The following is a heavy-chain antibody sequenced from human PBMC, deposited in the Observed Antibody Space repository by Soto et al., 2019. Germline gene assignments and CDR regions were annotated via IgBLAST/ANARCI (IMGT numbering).Heavy chain of an antibody. CDR3: ARRSRYAVGVYGMDV. CDR1: GYSFAGYW. CDR2: IDPSDSQT. V-gene: IGHV5-10-1*01. J-gene: IGHJ6*02. D-gene: IGHD2-2*01. Sequence: GESLKISCKGSGYSFAGYWITWVRQKPGKGLEWMGRIDPSDSQTYYSPSFRGHVTISVTKSITTVFLQWSSLKASDTAMYYCARRSRYAVGVYGMDVWGQGATVTVSS.